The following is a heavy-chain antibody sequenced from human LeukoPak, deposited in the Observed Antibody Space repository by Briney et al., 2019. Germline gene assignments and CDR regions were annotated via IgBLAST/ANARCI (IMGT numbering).Heavy chain of an antibody. D-gene: IGHD3-10*01. V-gene: IGHV3-23*01. CDR1: GFTFSSYA. CDR3: AKASGSGSYSFLSL. CDR2: ISGSGGST. J-gene: IGHJ4*02. Sequence: GGSLRLSCAASGFTFSSYAMSWVRQAPGKGLEWVSAISGSGGSTYYADSVKGRFTISRDNSKNTLYLQMNSLRAEDTAVYYCAKASGSGSYSFLSLWGQGTLVTASS.